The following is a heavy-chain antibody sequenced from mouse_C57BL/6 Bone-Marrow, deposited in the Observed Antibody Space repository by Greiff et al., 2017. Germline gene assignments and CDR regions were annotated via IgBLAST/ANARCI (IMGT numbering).Heavy chain of an antibody. Sequence: VQLQQSGPELVKPGASVKISCKASGYAFSSSWMNWVKQRPGKGLEWIGRIYPGDGDTNYNGKFKGKATLTSDKSSSTAYMQLSSLTSEDSAVYFCASYYYGSRYFDFWGTGTTVTVSS. D-gene: IGHD1-1*01. J-gene: IGHJ1*03. V-gene: IGHV1-82*01. CDR2: IYPGDGDT. CDR1: GYAFSSSW. CDR3: ASYYYGSRYFDF.